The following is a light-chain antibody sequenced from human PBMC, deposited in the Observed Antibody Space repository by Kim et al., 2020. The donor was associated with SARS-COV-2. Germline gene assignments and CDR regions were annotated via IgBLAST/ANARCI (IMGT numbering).Light chain of an antibody. CDR3: QSYDSSNWV. Sequence: GKTVTISCTGSSGSSASNYVQWYQQRPGSAPTTVIYEDNQRPSGVPDRFSGSIDSSSNSASLTISGLKTEDEADYYCQSYDSSNWVFGGGTQLNVL. V-gene: IGLV6-57*02. CDR1: SGSSASNY. J-gene: IGLJ3*02. CDR2: EDN.